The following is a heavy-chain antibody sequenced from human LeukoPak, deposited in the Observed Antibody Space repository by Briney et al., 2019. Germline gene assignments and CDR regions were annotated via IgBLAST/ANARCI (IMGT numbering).Heavy chain of an antibody. Sequence: SEPLSLTCTDSGSSISSYFWSWVRQPPGKGLEGIGYICYSGSTNYNPSLNSRVTISVDTSKNQFALKLSSVTAADTAVYYCARPLSISGYYYDAFDIWGQGTMVTVSS. V-gene: IGHV4-59*08. J-gene: IGHJ3*02. CDR2: ICYSGST. CDR3: ARPLSISGYYYDAFDI. D-gene: IGHD3-22*01. CDR1: GSSISSYF.